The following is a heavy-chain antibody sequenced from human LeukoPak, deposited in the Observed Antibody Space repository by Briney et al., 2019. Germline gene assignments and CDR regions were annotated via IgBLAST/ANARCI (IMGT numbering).Heavy chain of an antibody. Sequence: SETLSLTCTVSGASINGYYWTWGRLPADKGLEWIGRLYSDGTPYYNPSLKSRVTMSVDTSKNQFSLKLRSVTAADTAIYYCARGSSGVTRRYYFDFWGQGALVTVSS. D-gene: IGHD3-22*01. CDR1: GASINGYY. V-gene: IGHV4-4*07. CDR3: ARGSSGVTRRYYFDF. CDR2: LYSDGTP. J-gene: IGHJ4*02.